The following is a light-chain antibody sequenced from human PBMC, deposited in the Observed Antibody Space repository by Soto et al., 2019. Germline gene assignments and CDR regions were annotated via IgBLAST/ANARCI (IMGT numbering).Light chain of an antibody. V-gene: IGKV1-39*01. CDR1: DTISTF. CDR2: AAS. J-gene: IGKJ5*01. CDR3: QQSYNMSPIT. Sequence: DIQMTHSPSSLSASIGERVTVTCRASDTISTFVNWYQHTPGKAPKLLIYAASRLQSGVPSRFSGSGSGTDFTLTINGLQPEDFASYYCQQSYNMSPITFGQGTRLEIK.